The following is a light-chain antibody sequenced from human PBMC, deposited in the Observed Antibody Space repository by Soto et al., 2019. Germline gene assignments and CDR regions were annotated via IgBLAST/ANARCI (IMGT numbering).Light chain of an antibody. CDR1: QSVSSSY. Sequence: EMVLTQSPGTLSLSPGERATLSCRASQSVSSSYLAWYQQKPGQAPRLLIYGASSRATGIPDRFSGSGSGTDFSLTISRLEPEDSAVYYCQQYGSSYTFGQGTKLEIK. CDR3: QQYGSSYT. CDR2: GAS. V-gene: IGKV3-20*01. J-gene: IGKJ2*01.